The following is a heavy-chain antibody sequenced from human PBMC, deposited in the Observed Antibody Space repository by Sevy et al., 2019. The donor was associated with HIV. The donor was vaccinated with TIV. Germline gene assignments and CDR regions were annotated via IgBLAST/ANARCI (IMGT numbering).Heavy chain of an antibody. CDR3: ARAVGKVGAY. V-gene: IGHV3-7*03. CDR1: GFTFSDSW. CDR2: INQDGSVI. D-gene: IGHD1-1*01. J-gene: IGHJ4*02. Sequence: GGSLRLSCTASGFTFSDSWMHWVRQAPGKGLEWLANINQDGSVIYYADSVKGRFTISRDKSRTSVFLQMSSLRAGDTATYYCARAVGKVGAYWGQGTLVTVSS.